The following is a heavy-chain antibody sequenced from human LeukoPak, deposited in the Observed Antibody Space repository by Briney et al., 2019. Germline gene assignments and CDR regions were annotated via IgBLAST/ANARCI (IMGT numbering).Heavy chain of an antibody. V-gene: IGHV3-66*01. CDR2: IYSVGGT. J-gene: IGHJ6*02. CDR3: ARRARMPLVGATFYYYYGMDV. Sequence: GGSLRLSCAASGFTVSSNYMSWVRQAPGKGLEWVSVIYSVGGTYYADSVKGRFTISRDNSKNTLYLQMNSLRAEDTAVYYCARRARMPLVGATFYYYYGMDVWGQGTTVTVSS. D-gene: IGHD1-26*01. CDR1: GFTVSSNY.